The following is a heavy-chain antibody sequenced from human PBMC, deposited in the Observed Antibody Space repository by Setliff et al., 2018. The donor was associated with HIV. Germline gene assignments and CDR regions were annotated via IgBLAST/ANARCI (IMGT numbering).Heavy chain of an antibody. J-gene: IGHJ4*02. CDR3: ARDPPYDSSGYYLGLDYYFDY. V-gene: IGHV1-2*02. CDR1: GYTFTGYY. CDR2: INPNSGGT. Sequence: ASVKVSCKASGYTFTGYYMHWVRQAPGQGLEWMGWINPNSGGTNYAQKFQGRVTMTRDTSISTAYMELSRLRSDDTAVYYCARDPPYDSSGYYLGLDYYFDYWGRGTLVTVSS. D-gene: IGHD3-22*01.